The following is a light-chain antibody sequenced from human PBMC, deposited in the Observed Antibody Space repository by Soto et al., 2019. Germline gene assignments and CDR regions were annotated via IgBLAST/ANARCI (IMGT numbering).Light chain of an antibody. Sequence: EIVMTQSPATLSVSPGEGATLSCRASQSVSSKLAWYQQKPGQAPRLLIYGASTRATGIPARFSGSGSETEFTLTISSLQSEDFAVYYCQQYNNRPPDTFGQGTRLEIK. V-gene: IGKV3-15*01. J-gene: IGKJ5*01. CDR3: QQYNNRPPDT. CDR1: QSVSSK. CDR2: GAS.